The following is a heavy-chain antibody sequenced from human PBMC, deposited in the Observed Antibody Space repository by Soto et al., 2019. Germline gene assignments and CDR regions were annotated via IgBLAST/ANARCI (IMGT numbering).Heavy chain of an antibody. J-gene: IGHJ5*02. CDR2: IYYSGST. Sequence: SETLSLTCTVSGGSISSGDYYRSWIRQPPGKGLEWIGYIYYSGSTYYNPSLKSRVTISVDTSKNQFSLKLSSVTAADTAVYYCASIPQYYYDSSGYYQEAWFDPWGQGTLVTVSS. CDR3: ASIPQYYYDSSGYYQEAWFDP. D-gene: IGHD3-22*01. V-gene: IGHV4-30-4*01. CDR1: GGSISSGDYY.